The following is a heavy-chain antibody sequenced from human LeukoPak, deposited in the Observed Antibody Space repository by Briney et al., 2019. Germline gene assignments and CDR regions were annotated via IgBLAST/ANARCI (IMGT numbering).Heavy chain of an antibody. CDR3: ARVSEGGTFSDY. V-gene: IGHV3-9*01. CDR2: ISWNSGSI. J-gene: IGHJ4*02. CDR1: GFTFDDYA. D-gene: IGHD1-26*01. Sequence: GGSLRLSCAASGFTFDDYAMHWVRQAPGKGLEWVSGISWNSGSIGYADSVKGRFTISRDNAKNSLYLQMNSLRPEDTAVYFCARVSEGGTFSDYWGQGTLVTVSS.